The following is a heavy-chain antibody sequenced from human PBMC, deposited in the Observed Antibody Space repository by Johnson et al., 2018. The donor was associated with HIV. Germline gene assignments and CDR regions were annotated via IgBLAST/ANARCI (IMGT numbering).Heavy chain of an antibody. CDR2: INWNGDRT. CDR3: ARERYYYDSSGSYNPHAFDI. CDR1: GFTFSDYY. D-gene: IGHD3-22*01. Sequence: VQLVESGGGLVKPGGSLRLSCAASGFTFSDYYMSWIRQAPGKGLEWVSGINWNGDRTGYADSVKGRFTISRDNAKNSLYLQMNSLRDEDTALYYCARERYYYDSSGSYNPHAFDIWGQGTMVTVSS. V-gene: IGHV3-20*04. J-gene: IGHJ3*02.